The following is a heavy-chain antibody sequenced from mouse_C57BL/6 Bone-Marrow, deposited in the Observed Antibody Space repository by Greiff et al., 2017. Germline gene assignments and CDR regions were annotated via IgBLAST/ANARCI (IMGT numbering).Heavy chain of an antibody. CDR2: ISSGSSTI. J-gene: IGHJ3*01. Sequence: EVKLMESGGGLVQPGGSLKLSCAASGFTFSDYGMHWVRQAPEKGLEWVAYISSGSSTIYYADTVKGRFTITRDNAKNTLFLQMTSLRSEDTAMDYYARLSSIYDGYYDAYWGQGTLVIVSA. CDR3: ARLSSIYDGYYDAY. CDR1: GFTFSDYG. D-gene: IGHD2-3*01. V-gene: IGHV5-17*01.